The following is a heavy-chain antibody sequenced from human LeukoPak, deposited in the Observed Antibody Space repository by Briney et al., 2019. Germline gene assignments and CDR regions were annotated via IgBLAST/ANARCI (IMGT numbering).Heavy chain of an antibody. D-gene: IGHD6-19*01. J-gene: IGHJ4*02. CDR1: GFTFSSYA. Sequence: PGRSLRLSCAASGFTFSSYAMHWVRQAPGKGLEWVAVISYDGSKKYYADSVKGRFTISRDNSKNTLYLQMNSLRAEDTAVYYCARANRQQWLVTPFDYWGQGTLVTVSS. CDR2: ISYDGSKK. CDR3: ARANRQQWLVTPFDY. V-gene: IGHV3-30*04.